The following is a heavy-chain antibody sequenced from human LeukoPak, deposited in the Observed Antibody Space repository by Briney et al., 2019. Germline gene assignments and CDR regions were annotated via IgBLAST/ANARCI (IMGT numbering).Heavy chain of an antibody. J-gene: IGHJ5*02. V-gene: IGHV4-59*01. CDR1: GGSISSYY. Sequence: SETLSLTCTVSGGSISSYYWGWIRQPPGKGLEWIGYIYYSGSTNYNPSLKSRVTISVDTSKNQFSLKLSSVTAADTAVYYCARAPSKGGGIWFDPWGQGTLVTVSS. D-gene: IGHD2-15*01. CDR3: ARAPSKGGGIWFDP. CDR2: IYYSGST.